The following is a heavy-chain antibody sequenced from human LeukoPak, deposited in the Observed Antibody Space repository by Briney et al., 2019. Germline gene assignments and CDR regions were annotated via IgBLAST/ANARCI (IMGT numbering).Heavy chain of an antibody. V-gene: IGHV3-7*01. J-gene: IGHJ5*02. CDR3: ARVRYSGSPVPGANWFDP. Sequence: GGSLRLSCAASEFTFSSYWMSWVRQAPGKGLEWVANIKQDGSEKYYVDSVKGRFTISRDNAKNSLYLQMNSLRAEDTAVYYCARVRYSGSPVPGANWFDPWGQGTLVTVSS. CDR1: EFTFSSYW. CDR2: IKQDGSEK. D-gene: IGHD1-26*01.